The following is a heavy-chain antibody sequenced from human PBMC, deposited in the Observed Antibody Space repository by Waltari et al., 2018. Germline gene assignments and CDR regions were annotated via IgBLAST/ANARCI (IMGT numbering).Heavy chain of an antibody. CDR3: STDSSMVRGVMRLGMDV. V-gene: IGHV1-24*01. Sequence: QVQLVQSGAAVKKPGASVKVSCKVSGYTLTELSMHWVRQAPGKGLEWMGGFDTEHGEIIYAQKFQDRVTMTEDTSTDTAYMELSSLRSEDTAVYYCSTDSSMVRGVMRLGMDVWGQGTTVTVSS. J-gene: IGHJ6*02. D-gene: IGHD3-10*01. CDR1: GYTLTELS. CDR2: FDTEHGEI.